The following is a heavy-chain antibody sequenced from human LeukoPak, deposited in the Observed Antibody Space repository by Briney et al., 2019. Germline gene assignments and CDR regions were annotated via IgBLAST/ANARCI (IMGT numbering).Heavy chain of an antibody. J-gene: IGHJ4*02. CDR3: ARDRDGELDY. V-gene: IGHV1-18*01. Sequence: ATVKVSCRASGYTFTSFGVSWVREAPGQGLEWMGWISEYNGNTNYAQKLQGRVTMTTDPSTSTAYIELRSLRSDDTAVYYCARDRDGELDYWGQGTLVTVSS. D-gene: IGHD5-24*01. CDR1: GYTFTSFG. CDR2: ISEYNGNT.